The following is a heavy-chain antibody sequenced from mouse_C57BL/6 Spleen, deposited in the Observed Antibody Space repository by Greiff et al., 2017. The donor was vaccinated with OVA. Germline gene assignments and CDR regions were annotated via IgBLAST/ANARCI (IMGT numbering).Heavy chain of an antibody. D-gene: IGHD1-1*01. CDR2: INPGSGGT. Sequence: QVQLKQSGAELVRPGTSVKVSCKASGYAFTNYLIEWVKQRPGQGLEWIGVINPGSGGTNYNEKFKGKATLTADKSSSTAYMQLSSLTSEDSAVYFCARSYYYGSSSAWFAYWGQGTLVTVSA. CDR1: GYAFTNYL. V-gene: IGHV1-54*01. J-gene: IGHJ3*01. CDR3: ARSYYYGSSSAWFAY.